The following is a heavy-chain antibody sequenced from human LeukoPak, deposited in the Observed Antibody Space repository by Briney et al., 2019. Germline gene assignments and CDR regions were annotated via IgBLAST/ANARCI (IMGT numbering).Heavy chain of an antibody. CDR3: ASAARDWDTFDI. CDR2: IYYSGST. CDR1: GGSISSGGYY. Sequence: SQTLSLTCSVSGGSISSGGYYWRWIRQHPGKGLEWIVYIYYSGSTYYNPSLTSRVTKSVYKSKNQFSLEQTSVTRADTAVYYCASAARDWDTFDIWGHGTMVTGSS. D-gene: IGHD2-15*01. J-gene: IGHJ3*02. V-gene: IGHV4-31*03.